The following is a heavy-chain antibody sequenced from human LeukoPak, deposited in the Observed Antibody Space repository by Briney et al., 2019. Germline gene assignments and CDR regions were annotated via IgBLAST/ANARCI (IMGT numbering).Heavy chain of an antibody. Sequence: PGGSLRLSCAASGFTFSHYGMHWVRQAPGKGLDWVAVISYDGSNKYYADSVRGRFTISRDNAKNTLYLQMNSLRAEDTAVYYCYGANAEHWGQGTLVTVSS. D-gene: IGHD4-23*01. CDR3: YGANAEH. V-gene: IGHV3-30*03. CDR2: ISYDGSNK. CDR1: GFTFSHYG. J-gene: IGHJ1*01.